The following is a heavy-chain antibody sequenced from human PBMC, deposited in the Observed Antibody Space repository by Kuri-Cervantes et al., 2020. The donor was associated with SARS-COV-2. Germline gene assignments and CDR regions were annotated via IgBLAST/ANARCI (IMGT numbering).Heavy chain of an antibody. D-gene: IGHD2-2*01. J-gene: IGHJ4*02. CDR1: GFTFSVYT. Sequence: LSLTCAASGFTFSVYTMHWVRQAPGKGLEWMALISYDGSNTYYADSVKGRFTISRDSSKNTLYLQMSGLRAEDTAVYYCARDGDIVVVREGFDYWGQGTLVTDSS. CDR2: ISYDGSNT. V-gene: IGHV3-30-3*01. CDR3: ARDGDIVVVREGFDY.